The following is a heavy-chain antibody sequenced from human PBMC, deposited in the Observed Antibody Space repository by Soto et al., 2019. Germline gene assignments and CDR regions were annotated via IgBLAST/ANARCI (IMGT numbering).Heavy chain of an antibody. D-gene: IGHD3-10*01. CDR3: ARDTGSYGSGSYYVDY. J-gene: IGHJ4*02. CDR1: GGSISSGGYY. Sequence: PSETLSLTCTVSGGSISSGGYYWSWIRQHPGKGLEWIGYIYYSGSTYYNPSLKSRVTISVDTSKNQFSLKLSSVTDADTAVYYCARDTGSYGSGSYYVDYWGQGTLVTVSS. CDR2: IYYSGST. V-gene: IGHV4-31*03.